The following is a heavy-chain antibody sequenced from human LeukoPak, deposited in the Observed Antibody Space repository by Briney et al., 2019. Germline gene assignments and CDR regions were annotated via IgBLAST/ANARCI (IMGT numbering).Heavy chain of an antibody. CDR2: ISYDGSNK. Sequence: GGSLRLSCAASGFTFSSYAIHWVRQAPGKGLEWVAVISYDGSNKYYADSVRGRFTISRDNSKNTLYLQMNSLRAEDTAVYYCARDQQRELRVPFDYWGQGTLVTVSS. CDR3: ARDQQRELRVPFDY. J-gene: IGHJ4*02. CDR1: GFTFSSYA. D-gene: IGHD1-26*01. V-gene: IGHV3-30-3*01.